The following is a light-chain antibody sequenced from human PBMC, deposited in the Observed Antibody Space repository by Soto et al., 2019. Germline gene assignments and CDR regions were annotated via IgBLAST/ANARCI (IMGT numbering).Light chain of an antibody. Sequence: DIQTTQSPSTLSGSVGDRVTITCRASQTIRSWLAWYQQKPGKAPKLLIYKASTLKSGVPSRFSGSGSGTEFTLTISSLQPDDFATYYCQHYNSYSEAFGQGTKVDIK. CDR1: QTIRSW. J-gene: IGKJ1*01. CDR2: KAS. CDR3: QHYNSYSEA. V-gene: IGKV1-5*03.